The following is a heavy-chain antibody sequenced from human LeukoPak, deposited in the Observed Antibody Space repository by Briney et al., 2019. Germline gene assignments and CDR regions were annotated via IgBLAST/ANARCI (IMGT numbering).Heavy chain of an antibody. D-gene: IGHD3-10*01. V-gene: IGHV3-30*02. CDR1: GFIFSSFG. J-gene: IGHJ4*02. CDR3: AKGGVRDVWYFAY. Sequence: GGSLSLSCAASGFIFSSFGIHWVRQTPGKGLEWVAFVRFDGGEKYYADSVKGRFTVSKDNSKNTLYLQINSLRPEDTAVYYCAKGGVRDVWYFAYWGLGVLVTVSS. CDR2: VRFDGGEK.